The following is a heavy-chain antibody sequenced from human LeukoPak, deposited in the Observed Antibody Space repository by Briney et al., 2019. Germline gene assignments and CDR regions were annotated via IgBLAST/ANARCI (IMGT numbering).Heavy chain of an antibody. D-gene: IGHD3-22*01. CDR1: GFTFDDYA. V-gene: IGHV3-43*02. Sequence: GGSLRLSCAASGFTFDDYAMHWVRRAAGKGLEWVSLISGDGGSTYYADSVKGRFTISRDNSKNSLYLQMNSLRTEDTALYYCAKDSSGYYTRWYYYYYMDVWGKGTTVTVSS. CDR3: AKDSSGYYTRWYYYYYMDV. J-gene: IGHJ6*03. CDR2: ISGDGGST.